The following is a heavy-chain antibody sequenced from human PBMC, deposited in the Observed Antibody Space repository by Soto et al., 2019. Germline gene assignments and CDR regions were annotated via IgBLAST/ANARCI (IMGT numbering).Heavy chain of an antibody. CDR2: IIPIFGTA. D-gene: IGHD3-3*01. J-gene: IGHJ5*02. Sequence: SVKVSCKASGYTFTSYGISWVRQAPGQGLEWMGGIIPIFGTANYAQKFQGRVTITADESTSTAYMELSSLRSEDTAVYYCARDRGINLRSPWGQGTLVTVSS. CDR1: GYTFTSYG. CDR3: ARDRGINLRSP. V-gene: IGHV1-69*13.